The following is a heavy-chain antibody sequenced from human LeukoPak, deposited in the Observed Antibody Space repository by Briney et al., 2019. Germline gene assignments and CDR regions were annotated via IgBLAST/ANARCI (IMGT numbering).Heavy chain of an antibody. Sequence: SETLSLTCTVSGGSISSYYWSWIRQPPGKGLEWIGYIYNSGSTNFNPSLKSRVTILADTSKNQLSLKLSSVTAADTAVYYCARDRYTTLYAFDIWGQGTMVTVSS. CDR3: ARDRYTTLYAFDI. J-gene: IGHJ3*02. CDR1: GGSISSYY. D-gene: IGHD3-16*02. CDR2: IYNSGST. V-gene: IGHV4-59*01.